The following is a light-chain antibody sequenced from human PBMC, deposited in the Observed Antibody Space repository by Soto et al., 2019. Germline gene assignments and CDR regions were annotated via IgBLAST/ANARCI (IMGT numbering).Light chain of an antibody. Sequence: QSVLTQPPSASGTPGQRVTISCSGSSSNIGSKTVNWYQQLPGTAPKLLIYINYQRPSGVPDRFSGSKSGTSASLAISGLQYEDEADYYCSAWDASLNGYVFGTGTKLTVL. CDR2: INY. CDR3: SAWDASLNGYV. J-gene: IGLJ1*01. V-gene: IGLV1-44*01. CDR1: SSNIGSKT.